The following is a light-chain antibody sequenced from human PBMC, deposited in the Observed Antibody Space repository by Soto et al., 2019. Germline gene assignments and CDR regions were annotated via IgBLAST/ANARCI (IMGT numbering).Light chain of an antibody. CDR2: GAS. V-gene: IGKV3-20*01. Sequence: EIVMTQSPATLSVSPGERAALSCRASQSVSGSYLAWYQQKPGQAPRLLIYGASNRATGIPDRFSGSGSGTDFTLTISRLEPEDFAVYYCQQYDNSPLTFGGGTKVDIK. CDR1: QSVSGSY. J-gene: IGKJ4*01. CDR3: QQYDNSPLT.